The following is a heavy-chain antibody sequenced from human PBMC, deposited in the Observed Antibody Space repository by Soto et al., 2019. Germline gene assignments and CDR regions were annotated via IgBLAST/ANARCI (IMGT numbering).Heavy chain of an antibody. CDR1: GGSFSGYY. Sequence: TSETLSLTCAVYGGSFSGYYWSWIRQPPGKGLEWIGEINHSGSTNYNPSLKSRVTISVDTSKNQFSLKLSSVTAADTAVYYCARVPIRTWYFDLWGRGTLVTVSS. CDR3: ARVPIRTWYFDL. J-gene: IGHJ2*01. CDR2: INHSGST. D-gene: IGHD1-26*01. V-gene: IGHV4-34*01.